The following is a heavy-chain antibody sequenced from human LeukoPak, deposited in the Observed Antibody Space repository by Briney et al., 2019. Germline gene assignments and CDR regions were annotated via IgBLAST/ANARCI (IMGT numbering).Heavy chain of an antibody. J-gene: IGHJ4*02. D-gene: IGHD1-26*01. Sequence: PGGSLRLSCAASGFTFSSYGMQWVRQAPGKGLEWVAVISYEGSTSYYADSVKGRFTISRDNSKNTLYLQINSPRVEDTAVYYCASLAGGYFFDHWGQGTLVTVSS. CDR3: ASLAGGYFFDH. CDR2: ISYEGSTS. CDR1: GFTFSSYG. V-gene: IGHV3-30*03.